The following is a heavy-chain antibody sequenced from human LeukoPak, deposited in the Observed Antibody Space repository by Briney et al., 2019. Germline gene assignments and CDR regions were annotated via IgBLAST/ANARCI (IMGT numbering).Heavy chain of an antibody. CDR2: INHSGST. V-gene: IGHV4-34*01. CDR1: GGSFSGYY. D-gene: IGHD3-10*01. CDR3: ARRMGRGAYGSGSYYQYYYYYYYMDV. J-gene: IGHJ6*03. Sequence: PSETLSLTCAVYGGSFSGYYWSWIRQPPGKGLEWIGEINHSGSTNYNPSLKSRVTISVDTSKNQFSLKLSSVTAADTAVYYCARRMGRGAYGSGSYYQYYYYYYYMDVWGKGTTVTIPS.